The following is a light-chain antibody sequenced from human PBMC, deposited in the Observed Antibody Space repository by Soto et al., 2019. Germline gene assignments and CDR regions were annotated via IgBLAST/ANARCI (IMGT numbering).Light chain of an antibody. J-gene: IGKJ1*01. V-gene: IGKV1-5*03. CDR2: KAS. Sequence: DIQMTQSPSTLSTSVGDRVTITCRASQSISCWLAWYQQKPGKAPKLLIYKASSLESGVPSRFSGSGSGTEFTLTISSLQPDDFATYYCQHYNSYPWTFGQGTKVEIK. CDR3: QHYNSYPWT. CDR1: QSISCW.